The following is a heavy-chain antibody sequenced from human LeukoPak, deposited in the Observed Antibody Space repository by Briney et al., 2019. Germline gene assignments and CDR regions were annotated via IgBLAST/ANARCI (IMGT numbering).Heavy chain of an antibody. D-gene: IGHD1-26*01. CDR2: INGNSGDT. CDR3: ARGAGAIARAFDI. CDR1: GYTFTGYY. Sequence: ASVTVSCMASGYTFTGYYMHWVRQAPRQGVEWMGWINGNSGDTNYAQKFQGRVTMTRDTSISTAYLELSGLRSDDTAVYYCARGAGAIARAFDIWGQGTMVTVSS. J-gene: IGHJ3*02. V-gene: IGHV1-2*02.